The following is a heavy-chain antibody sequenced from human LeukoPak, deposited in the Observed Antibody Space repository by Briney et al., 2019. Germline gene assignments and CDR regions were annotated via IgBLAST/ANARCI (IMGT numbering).Heavy chain of an antibody. V-gene: IGHV1-69*04. CDR3: ARAPTHIVATIGFDP. Sequence: SVKVSCKASGGTFSSYAISWVRQAPGQGLEWMGRIIPILGIASYAQKFQGRVTITADKSTSTACMELSSLRSEDTAVYYCARAPTHIVATIGFDPWGQGTLVTVSS. CDR1: GGTFSSYA. CDR2: IIPILGIA. D-gene: IGHD5-12*01. J-gene: IGHJ5*02.